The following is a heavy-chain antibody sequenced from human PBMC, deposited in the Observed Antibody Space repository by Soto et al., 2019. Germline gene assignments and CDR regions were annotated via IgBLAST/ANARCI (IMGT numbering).Heavy chain of an antibody. V-gene: IGHV3-30*18. J-gene: IGHJ4*02. D-gene: IGHD4-4*01. CDR2: ISNDGSNK. CDR1: GFIFSYYG. CDR3: AKVSNPGVGIDY. Sequence: QVQLVESGGGVVQPGRSLRLSCAASGFIFSYYGMHWVRQAPGKGLEWVALISNDGSNKYYPDSVKGRLTISRDNSKNTLDLQMNSLRDEDTAGYYGAKVSNPGVGIDYWGQGTLVTVSS.